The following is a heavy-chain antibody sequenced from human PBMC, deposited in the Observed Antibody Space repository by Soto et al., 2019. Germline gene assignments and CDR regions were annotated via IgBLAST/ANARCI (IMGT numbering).Heavy chain of an antibody. V-gene: IGHV3-21*01. J-gene: IGHJ6*02. CDR1: GFTFSSYS. CDR3: ARDYYGSGSYPYYYGMDV. D-gene: IGHD3-10*01. Sequence: EVQLVESGGGLVKPGGSLRLSCAASGFTFSSYSMNWVRQAPGKGLEWVSSISSSSSYIYYADSVKGRFTISRDNAKNSXXLQMNSLRAEDTAVYYCARDYYGSGSYPYYYGMDVWGQGTTVTVSS. CDR2: ISSSSSYI.